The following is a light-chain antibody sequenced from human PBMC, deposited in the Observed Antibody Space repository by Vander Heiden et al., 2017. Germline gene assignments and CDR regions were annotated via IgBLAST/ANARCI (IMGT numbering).Light chain of an antibody. CDR2: SAS. V-gene: IGKV1-9*01. CDR1: QGISSY. Sequence: DIQLTQSPSFLSASVGDRVTITCRASQGISSYLAWYQQTPGKAPKLLISSASALQSGVPSRFSGSGSGTEFTLTINSLQPEDSATFYCDHLNNFPLTFGGGTKVEI. CDR3: DHLNNFPLT. J-gene: IGKJ4*01.